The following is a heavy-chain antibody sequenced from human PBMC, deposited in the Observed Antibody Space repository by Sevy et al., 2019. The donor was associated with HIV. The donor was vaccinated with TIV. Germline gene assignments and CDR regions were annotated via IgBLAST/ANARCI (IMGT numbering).Heavy chain of an antibody. CDR1: GFTFSSYW. CDR2: IKQDGSEK. Sequence: GGSLRLSCAASGFTFSSYWMSWVRQAPGKGLEWVANIKQDGSEKYYVDSVKGRFTISRDNARNSLYLQMNSLRAEDTAVYYCASESGDYSSGWYGLDHFDYWGQGTLVTVSS. D-gene: IGHD6-19*01. CDR3: ASESGDYSSGWYGLDHFDY. J-gene: IGHJ4*02. V-gene: IGHV3-7*03.